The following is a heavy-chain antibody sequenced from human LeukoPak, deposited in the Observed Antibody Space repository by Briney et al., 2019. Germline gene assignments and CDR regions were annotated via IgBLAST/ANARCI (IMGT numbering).Heavy chain of an antibody. CDR2: IYYSGST. CDR3: ARNRLYGSGSGDFDH. Sequence: SETLSLTCTLSGGSISSYYWSWIRQPPGKGLEWIGYIYYSGSTSYNPSLKSRVTILADTSKNQFSLKLNSVTAADTAVYYCARNRLYGSGSGDFDHWGQGTLVTVSS. D-gene: IGHD3-10*01. V-gene: IGHV4-59*01. CDR1: GGSISSYY. J-gene: IGHJ4*02.